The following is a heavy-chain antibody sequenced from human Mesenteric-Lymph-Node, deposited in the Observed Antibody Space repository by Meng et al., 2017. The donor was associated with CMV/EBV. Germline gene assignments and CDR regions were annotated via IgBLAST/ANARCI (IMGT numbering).Heavy chain of an antibody. D-gene: IGHD3-22*01. CDR2: VRYDGRRA. CDR3: AKEQPYYYDTSGYQVWGLDV. Sequence: GGSLRLSCETSGFNFNNYDMNWVRQAPGKGLEWVALVRYDGRRAYHADSVRGRFTISRDNSKNTLYLHMNSLRAEDTAVYSCAKEQPYYYDTSGYQVWGLDVWGQGTTVTVSS. V-gene: IGHV3-30*02. CDR1: GFNFNNYD. J-gene: IGHJ6*02.